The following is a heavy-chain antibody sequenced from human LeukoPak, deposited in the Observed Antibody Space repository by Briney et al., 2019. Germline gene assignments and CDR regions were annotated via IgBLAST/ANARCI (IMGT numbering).Heavy chain of an antibody. J-gene: IGHJ4*02. V-gene: IGHV1-3*01. D-gene: IGHD1-26*01. CDR3: ARGRYSGSYSPFDY. Sequence: KFQGRVTITGDTSASTAYMELSSLRPEDTAVYYCARGRYSGSYSPFDYWGQGTLVTVSS.